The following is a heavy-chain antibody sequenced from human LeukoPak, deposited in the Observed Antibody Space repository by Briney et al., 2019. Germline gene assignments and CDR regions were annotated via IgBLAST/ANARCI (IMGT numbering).Heavy chain of an antibody. Sequence: SETLSLTCTVSGGSISSSSYYWGWIRQPAGKGLEWIGRIYTSGSTNYNPSLKSRVTISVDTSKNQFSLKLSSVTAADTAVYYCARESVAGMYYFDYWGQGTLVTVSS. CDR2: IYTSGST. D-gene: IGHD6-19*01. V-gene: IGHV4-61*02. J-gene: IGHJ4*02. CDR3: ARESVAGMYYFDY. CDR1: GGSISSSSYY.